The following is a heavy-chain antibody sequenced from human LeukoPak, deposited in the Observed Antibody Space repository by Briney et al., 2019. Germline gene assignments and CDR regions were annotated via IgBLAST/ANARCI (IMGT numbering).Heavy chain of an antibody. J-gene: IGHJ4*02. D-gene: IGHD6-19*01. V-gene: IGHV1-69*13. CDR1: GGPFSSYA. CDR2: IIPIFNTA. CDR3: VRDQRRIEVAGYYSDY. Sequence: SVKVSCKTSGGPFSSYAISWVRQAPGQGLEWMRRIIPIFNTADYAQKFQGRVTIIADESTSTAYMELSSLTSEDTAVYYCVRDQRRIEVAGYYSDYWGQGTLVTVSS.